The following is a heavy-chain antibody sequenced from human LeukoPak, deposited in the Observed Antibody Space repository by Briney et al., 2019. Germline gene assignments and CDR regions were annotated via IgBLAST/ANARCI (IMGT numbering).Heavy chain of an antibody. CDR2: ISSSSSYT. CDR1: GFTFSDYY. V-gene: IGHV3-11*06. Sequence: GGSLRLSCAASGFTFSDYYMSWIRQAPGKGLEWVSYISSSSSYTNYADSVKGRFTISRDNAKNSLYLQMNSLRAEDTAVYYCAREKFYDNSGFDYWGQGTLVTVSS. CDR3: AREKFYDNSGFDY. D-gene: IGHD3-22*01. J-gene: IGHJ4*02.